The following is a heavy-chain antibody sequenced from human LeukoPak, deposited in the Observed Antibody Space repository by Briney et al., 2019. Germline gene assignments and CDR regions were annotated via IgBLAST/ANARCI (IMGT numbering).Heavy chain of an antibody. CDR1: GGSFSTYY. CDR3: ASRHYDILTGYPSLLFDF. D-gene: IGHD3-9*01. J-gene: IGHJ4*02. V-gene: IGHV4-34*01. Sequence: PSETLSLTCAVYGGSFSTYYWSWIRQPPGKGLEWIGEINHSGRTNYNPSLKSRVTISVDTSKNQFSLKLSSVTAADTAVYYCASRHYDILTGYPSLLFDFWGQGGLVTVSS. CDR2: INHSGRT.